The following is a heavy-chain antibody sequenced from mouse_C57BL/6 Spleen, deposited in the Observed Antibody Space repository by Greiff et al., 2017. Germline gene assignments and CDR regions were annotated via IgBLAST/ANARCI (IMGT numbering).Heavy chain of an antibody. Sequence: EVQLVESGGGLVQPKGSLKLSCAASGFSFNTYAMNWVRQAPGKGLEWVARIRSKSNNYATYYADSVKDRFTISRDDSESMLYLQMNNLKTEDTAMYYCVRSSEGYYFDYWGQGTTLTVSS. J-gene: IGHJ2*01. CDR1: GFSFNTYA. V-gene: IGHV10-1*01. CDR2: IRSKSNNYAT. CDR3: VRSSEGYYFDY.